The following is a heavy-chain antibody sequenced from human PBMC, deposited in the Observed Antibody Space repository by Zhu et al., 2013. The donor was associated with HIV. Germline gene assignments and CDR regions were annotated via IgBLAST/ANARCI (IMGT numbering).Heavy chain of an antibody. J-gene: IGHJ4*02. D-gene: IGHD2-2*01. V-gene: IGHV1-69*01. CDR1: GGTFSSYA. CDR3: ARDGPRGVVVPAAMHAMDYEPVYFDY. Sequence: QVQLVQSGAEVKKPGSSVKVSCKASGGTFSSYAISWVRQAPGQGLEWMGGIIPIFGTANYAQKFQGRVTITADESTSTAYMELSSLRSEDTAVYYCARDGPRGVVVPAAMHAMDYEPVYFDYWGQGTLVTVSS. CDR2: IIPIFGTA.